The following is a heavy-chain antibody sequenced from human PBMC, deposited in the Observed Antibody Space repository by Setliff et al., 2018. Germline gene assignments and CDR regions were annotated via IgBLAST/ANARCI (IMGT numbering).Heavy chain of an antibody. D-gene: IGHD1-26*01. CDR3: ARVGPLTDDAFDI. CDR2: IYPADSDT. J-gene: IGHJ3*02. CDR1: GYTFTNYW. Sequence: PGESLKTPCKCSGYTFTNYWIAWVRQMPGKGLEYMGIIYPADSDTTYSPSFQRQVTISADKSINTAYLQWSSLKASDTAIYYCARVGPLTDDAFDIWGQGTMVTVSS. V-gene: IGHV5-51*01.